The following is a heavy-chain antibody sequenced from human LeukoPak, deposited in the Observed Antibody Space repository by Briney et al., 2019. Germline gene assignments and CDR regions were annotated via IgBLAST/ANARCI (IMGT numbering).Heavy chain of an antibody. CDR1: GGTFSSYA. CDR3: ARTGLIAARDEGFDP. V-gene: IGHV1-69*05. J-gene: IGHJ5*02. D-gene: IGHD6-6*01. Sequence: SVKVSCKASGGTFSSYAISWVRQAPGQGLEWMGGIIPIFGTANYAQKFQGRVTITTDESTSTAYMELSSLRSEDTAVYYCARTGLIAARDEGFDPWGQGTLVTVSS. CDR2: IIPIFGTA.